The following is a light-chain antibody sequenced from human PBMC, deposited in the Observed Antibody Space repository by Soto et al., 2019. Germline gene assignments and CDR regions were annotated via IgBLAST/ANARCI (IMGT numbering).Light chain of an antibody. CDR1: QSITSY. CDR3: QQSFSAPYT. V-gene: IGKV1-39*01. CDR2: GSF. Sequence: DIQMTQSPSSLSASVGDRVTITCQASQSITSYLNWYQQKPGKAPKLLIYGSFNLQSGVPSRFSGSGSGTDFTLTISSLQPEDFATYYCQQSFSAPYTFGQGTSLEIK. J-gene: IGKJ2*01.